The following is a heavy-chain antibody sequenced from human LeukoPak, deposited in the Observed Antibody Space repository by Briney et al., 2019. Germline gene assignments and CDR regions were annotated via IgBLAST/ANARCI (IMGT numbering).Heavy chain of an antibody. D-gene: IGHD3-10*01. V-gene: IGHV1-2*02. CDR3: AREPGRSEVGEPLDY. CDR2: INPNSGGT. Sequence: GASVKVSCKASGYTFTGYYMHWVRQAPGQGLEWMGWINPNSGGTNYAQKFQGRVTMTRDTSISTACMELSRLRSYDTAVYYCAREPGRSEVGEPLDYWGQGTLVTVSS. J-gene: IGHJ4*02. CDR1: GYTFTGYY.